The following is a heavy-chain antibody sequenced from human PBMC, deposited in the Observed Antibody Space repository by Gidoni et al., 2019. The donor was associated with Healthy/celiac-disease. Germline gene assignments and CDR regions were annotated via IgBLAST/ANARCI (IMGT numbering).Heavy chain of an antibody. V-gene: IGHV3-30-3*01. CDR3: ARQISGYYPDY. Sequence: QVQLVESGGGGVQPGRSLRLSCAASGFTFSSYAMHWVRQAPGKGLEWVAVISYDGSNKYYADSVKGRFTISRDNSKNTLYLQMNSLRAEDTAVYYCARQISGYYPDYWGQGTLVTVSS. CDR1: GFTFSSYA. D-gene: IGHD3-22*01. CDR2: ISYDGSNK. J-gene: IGHJ4*02.